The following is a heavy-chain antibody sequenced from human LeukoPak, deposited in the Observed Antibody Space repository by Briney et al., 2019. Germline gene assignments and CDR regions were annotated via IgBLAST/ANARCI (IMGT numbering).Heavy chain of an antibody. CDR1: GLTFSSYA. CDR3: AKDSYYYDSSGYLN. CDR2: ISGSGGST. Sequence: PGGSLRLSCAASGLTFSSYAMSWVRQAPGKGLEWVSAISGSGGSTYYADSVKGRFTISRDNSKNTLYLQMNSLRAEDTAVYYCAKDSYYYDSSGYLNWGQGTLVTVSS. V-gene: IGHV3-23*01. D-gene: IGHD3-22*01. J-gene: IGHJ4*02.